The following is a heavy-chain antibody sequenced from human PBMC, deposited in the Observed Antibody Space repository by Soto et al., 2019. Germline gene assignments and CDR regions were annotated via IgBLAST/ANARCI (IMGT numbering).Heavy chain of an antibody. CDR1: GYTLTELS. Sequence: ASVKVSCKVSGYTLTELSMHWVRQAPGKGLEWMGGFDPEDGETIYAQKFQGRVTMTEDTSTDTAYMELSSLRSEDTAVYYCATAGYCSGGSCYSDVDWFDPWGQGTLVTVSS. CDR3: ATAGYCSGGSCYSDVDWFDP. V-gene: IGHV1-24*01. D-gene: IGHD2-15*01. J-gene: IGHJ5*02. CDR2: FDPEDGET.